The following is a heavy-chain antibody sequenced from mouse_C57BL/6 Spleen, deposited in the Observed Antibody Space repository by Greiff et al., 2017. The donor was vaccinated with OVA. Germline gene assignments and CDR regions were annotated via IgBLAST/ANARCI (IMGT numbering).Heavy chain of an antibody. CDR2: IDPEDGET. CDR3: ARGNWDVSYYYAMGY. CDR1: GFNIKDYY. V-gene: IGHV14-2*01. D-gene: IGHD4-1*01. J-gene: IGHJ4*01. Sequence: EVQLQQSGAELVKPGASAKLSCTASGFNIKDYYMHWVKQRTEQGLEWIGRIDPEDGETKYAPKFQGKATITADTSSNTAYLQLSSLTSEDTAVYYCARGNWDVSYYYAMGYWGQGTSVTVSS.